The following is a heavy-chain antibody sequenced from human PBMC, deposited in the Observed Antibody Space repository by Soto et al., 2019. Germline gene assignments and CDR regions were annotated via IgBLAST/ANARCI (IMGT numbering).Heavy chain of an antibody. CDR1: GGSISSYY. V-gene: IGHV4-59*01. J-gene: IGHJ3*02. CDR3: ARSCVVVVAATPLHAFAI. D-gene: IGHD2-15*01. CDR2: IYYSGST. Sequence: SETLSLTCTVSGGSISSYYWSWIRQPPGKGLEWIGYIYYSGSTNYNPSLKSRVTISVDTSKNQFSLKLSSVTAADTAVYYCARSCVVVVAATPLHAFAIWGRGTMVLVS.